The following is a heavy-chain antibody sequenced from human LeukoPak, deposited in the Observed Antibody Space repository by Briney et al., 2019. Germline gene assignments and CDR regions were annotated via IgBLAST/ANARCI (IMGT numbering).Heavy chain of an antibody. CDR1: GLTFSNAW. D-gene: IGHD6-13*01. Sequence: GGSLRLSCAASGLTFSNAWMNWVRQAPGKGLEWVSSISTTNSYIYYADSVKGRFTISRDNAKNSLYLQMNSLRAEDTAVYYCARARFIAAAVGSYYMDVWGKGTTVTISS. V-gene: IGHV3-21*01. CDR3: ARARFIAAAVGSYYMDV. CDR2: ISTTNSYI. J-gene: IGHJ6*03.